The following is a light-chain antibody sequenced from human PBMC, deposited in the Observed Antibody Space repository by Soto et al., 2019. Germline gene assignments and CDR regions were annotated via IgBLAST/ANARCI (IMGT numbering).Light chain of an antibody. CDR1: QSISSTY. Sequence: EIVLTQSPGTLSLSPGEGATLSCRASQSISSTYLAWYQQRPGQAPRLLIYGASSRATGIPDRFSGSGSGTEFTLTISRLEPEDFAVYYCQQYGSSPPYTFGQGTNLEIK. CDR2: GAS. V-gene: IGKV3-20*01. J-gene: IGKJ2*01. CDR3: QQYGSSPPYT.